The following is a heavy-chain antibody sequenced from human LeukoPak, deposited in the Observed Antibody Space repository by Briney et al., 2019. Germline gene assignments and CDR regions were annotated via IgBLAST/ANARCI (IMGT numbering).Heavy chain of an antibody. CDR3: ARHTYYYDSSGYQSHKFDY. D-gene: IGHD3-22*01. J-gene: IGHJ4*02. Sequence: PSETLSLTCAVYGGSFSGYYWSWIRQPPGKGLEWIGEINHSGSTNYNPSLKSRVTISVDTSKNQFSLKLSSVTAADTAVYYCARHTYYYDSSGYQSHKFDYWGQGTLVTVSS. CDR2: INHSGST. V-gene: IGHV4-34*01. CDR1: GGSFSGYY.